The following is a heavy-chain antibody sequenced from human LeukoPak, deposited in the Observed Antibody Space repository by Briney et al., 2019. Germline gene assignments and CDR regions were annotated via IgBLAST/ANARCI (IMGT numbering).Heavy chain of an antibody. CDR2: IYYSGST. CDR3: ARELAGGDSSGYLDY. Sequence: TLSLTCTVSGGSISSGGYYWSWIRQHPGKGLEWIGYIYYSGSTYYNPSLKSRVTISVDTSKNQFSLKLSSVTAADTAVYYCARELAGGDSSGYLDYWGQGTLVTVSS. V-gene: IGHV4-31*03. J-gene: IGHJ4*02. CDR1: GGSISSGGYY. D-gene: IGHD3-22*01.